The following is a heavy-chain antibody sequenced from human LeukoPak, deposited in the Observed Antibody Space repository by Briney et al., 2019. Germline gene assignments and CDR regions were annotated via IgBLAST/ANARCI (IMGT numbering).Heavy chain of an antibody. CDR1: GFTFTNHW. V-gene: IGHV3-7*01. Sequence: GGSLRLSCVTSGFTFTNHWMSWVRQAPGKGLEWVANIREDGGHTNYVDSVKGRFTISRDNAKNSLFLQMDGLRVDDTAVYYCARERFHGSGAPKYWGQGTLVTVSS. CDR3: ARERFHGSGAPKY. D-gene: IGHD3-10*01. CDR2: IREDGGHT. J-gene: IGHJ4*02.